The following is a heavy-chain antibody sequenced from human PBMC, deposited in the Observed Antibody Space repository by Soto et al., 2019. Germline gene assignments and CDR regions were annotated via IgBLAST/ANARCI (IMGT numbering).Heavy chain of an antibody. CDR1: GGTITSGAYY. CDR2: IHYSGRT. J-gene: IGHJ5*01. CDR3: SRYYFDRSCYSNCLDS. V-gene: IGHV4-31*11. Sequence: PSETLSLTCAVSGGTITSGAYYWTWIRQHPGKGLEWVAYIHYSGRTYYNPSLKSRVTITVDTYNNQFSLKLSSVTAADTAVYYCSRYYFDRSCYSNCLDSWGQGTLVTVSS. D-gene: IGHD3-22*01.